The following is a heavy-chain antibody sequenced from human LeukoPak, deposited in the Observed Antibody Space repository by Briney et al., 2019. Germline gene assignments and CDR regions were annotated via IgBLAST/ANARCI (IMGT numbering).Heavy chain of an antibody. J-gene: IGHJ4*02. CDR2: INAGNGNT. CDR3: ARSLPYGDYRYYFDY. CDR1: GGTFSSYA. V-gene: IGHV1-3*01. D-gene: IGHD4-17*01. Sequence: GASVKVSCKASGGTFSSYAISWVRQAPGRRLEWMGWINAGNGNTKYSQKFQGRVTITRDTSASTAYMELSSLRSEDTAVYYCARSLPYGDYRYYFDYWGQGTLVTVSS.